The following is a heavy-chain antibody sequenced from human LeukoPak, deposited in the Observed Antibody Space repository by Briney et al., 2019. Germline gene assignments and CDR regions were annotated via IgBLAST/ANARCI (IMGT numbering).Heavy chain of an antibody. J-gene: IGHJ3*02. CDR3: ARVGYYYDSSGYHDAFDI. CDR2: ISSSSSYI. D-gene: IGHD3-22*01. CDR1: GFTFSSYS. Sequence: GGSLRLSCAASGFTFSSYSMNWVRQAPGKGLEWVASISSSSSYIYYADSVKGRFTISRDNAKNSLYLQMNSLRAEDTAVYYCARVGYYYDSSGYHDAFDIWGQGTMVTVSS. V-gene: IGHV3-21*01.